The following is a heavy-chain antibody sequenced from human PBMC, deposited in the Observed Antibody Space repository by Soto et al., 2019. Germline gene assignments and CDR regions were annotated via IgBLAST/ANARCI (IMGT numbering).Heavy chain of an antibody. CDR1: GGSFSGYY. Sequence: SETLSLTCAVYGGSFSGYYWTWIRQSPGKGLEWIGEINHGGSSNSNPSLKSRITISVDTSKNQSSLKLSSVTAADTAVYYCARANYGSGRAMDVWGQGTTVTVSS. J-gene: IGHJ6*02. D-gene: IGHD3-10*01. V-gene: IGHV4-34*01. CDR3: ARANYGSGRAMDV. CDR2: INHGGSS.